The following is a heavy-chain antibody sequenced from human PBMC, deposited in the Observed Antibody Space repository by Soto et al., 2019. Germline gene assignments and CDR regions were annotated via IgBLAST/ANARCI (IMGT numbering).Heavy chain of an antibody. CDR1: GGSISSGGYY. CDR2: IYYSGST. D-gene: IGHD3-22*01. Sequence: QVQLQESGPGLVKPSQTLSLTCTVSGGSISSGGYYWSWIRQHPGKGLEWIGYIYYSGSTYYNPSLTSRVTISLDTSKNQFSLKLSSVTAADTAVYYCARGDYYDSSGYYYVDYWGQGTLVTVSS. J-gene: IGHJ4*02. CDR3: ARGDYYDSSGYYYVDY. V-gene: IGHV4-31*03.